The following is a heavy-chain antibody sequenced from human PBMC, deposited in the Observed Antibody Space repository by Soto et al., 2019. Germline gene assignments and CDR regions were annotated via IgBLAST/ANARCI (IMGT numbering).Heavy chain of an antibody. CDR2: IFPGDSDI. J-gene: IGHJ4*02. V-gene: IGHV5-51*01. CDR1: GYIFANDW. D-gene: IGHD6-6*01. CDR3: ARRVAAHPYFDF. Sequence: GESLKISCKGSGYIFANDWIAWVRQMPGKGLEWMGIIFPGDSDIRYSPSFQGQVTISADKSINTAYLQWSSLKASDTAVYDCARRVAAHPYFDFWGQGALVTVSS.